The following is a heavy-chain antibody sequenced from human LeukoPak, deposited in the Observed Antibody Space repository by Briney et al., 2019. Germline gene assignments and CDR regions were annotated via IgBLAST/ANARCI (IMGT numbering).Heavy chain of an antibody. J-gene: IGHJ4*02. CDR1: GFTVSNNY. D-gene: IGHD2-21*01. Sequence: AGGSLRLSCAASGFTVSNNYMSWVRQAPGKGLAWVSIIYSGGSKFYADSVKGRFTIYRDNSKNTLYLQMNSLRAEDTAVYYCARGGRHMDFHYWGQGTLVTVSS. CDR3: ARGGRHMDFHY. V-gene: IGHV3-53*01. CDR2: IYSGGSK.